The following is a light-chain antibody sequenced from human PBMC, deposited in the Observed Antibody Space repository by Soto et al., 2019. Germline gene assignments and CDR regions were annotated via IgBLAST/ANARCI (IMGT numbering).Light chain of an antibody. CDR2: VNSDGSH. Sequence: QSVLTQSPSASASLGASVKLTCTLSSGHSSYAIAWHQQQPEKGPRYLMKVNSDGSHNKGDGIPDRFSGSSSGAERYLTISSLQSEDEGDYYCQTWGTGMVFGTGTKLTVL. CDR1: SGHSSYA. J-gene: IGLJ1*01. V-gene: IGLV4-69*01. CDR3: QTWGTGMV.